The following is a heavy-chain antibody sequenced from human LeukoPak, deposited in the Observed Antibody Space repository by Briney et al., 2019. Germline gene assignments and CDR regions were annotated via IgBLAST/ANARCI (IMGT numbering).Heavy chain of an antibody. V-gene: IGHV4-59*01. CDR2: IYYSGIT. CDR3: AKVPSYDYTGSTRGSIDF. CDR1: GDSMRSDY. D-gene: IGHD3-16*01. Sequence: SETLPLTCSVSGDSMRSDYWSWIRQPPGKGLEWIGYIYYSGITRYNPSFESRLTISIDTSNYHFSLKLTSVTAADTAVYYCAKVPSYDYTGSTRGSIDFWGQGILVTVSS. J-gene: IGHJ4*02.